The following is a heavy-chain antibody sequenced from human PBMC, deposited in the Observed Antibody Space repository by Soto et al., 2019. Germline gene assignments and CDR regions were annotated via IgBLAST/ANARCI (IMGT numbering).Heavy chain of an antibody. Sequence: QVQLVQSGAEVKKPGASVKVSCKASGYTFTSYDINWVRQATGQGLEWMGWMNPNSGNTGYAQKFQGRVTMTRNTSISTAYMELSSLRSEDTAVYYCARSAVPAPWGGGWFDPWGQGTLVTVSS. CDR1: GYTFTSYD. V-gene: IGHV1-8*01. J-gene: IGHJ5*02. CDR2: MNPNSGNT. D-gene: IGHD2-2*01. CDR3: ARSAVPAPWGGGWFDP.